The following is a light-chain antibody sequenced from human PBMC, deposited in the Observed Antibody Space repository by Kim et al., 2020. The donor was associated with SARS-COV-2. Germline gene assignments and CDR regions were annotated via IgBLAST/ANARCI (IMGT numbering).Light chain of an antibody. CDR2: AAS. J-gene: IGKJ2*01. CDR1: QGISSY. V-gene: IGKV1-16*01. CDR3: QHYSSYPYT. Sequence: SASVGDIVIITCRASQGISSYVAWFQQMPGKAPKSLIYAASSLQSGVPARFSGRGFGTNFTLTISSLQPEDFATYYCQHYSSYPYTFGQGTKLEI.